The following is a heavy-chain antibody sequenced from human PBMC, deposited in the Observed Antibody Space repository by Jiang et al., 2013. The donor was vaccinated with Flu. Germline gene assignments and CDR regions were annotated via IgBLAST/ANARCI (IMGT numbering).Heavy chain of an antibody. CDR2: IDPNNYDT. D-gene: IGHD1-26*01. CDR3: AKEWSALDY. Sequence: SGAEVKKPGASVKVSCKTSGHIFTDNYIHWVRQAPGQGLEWMGWIDPNNYDTHYAQKFQGRVTLTRDTSISTAYMELSSLTSDDTAVYYCAKEWSALDYWGQGTLVTVSS. V-gene: IGHV1-2*02. J-gene: IGHJ4*02. CDR1: GHIFTDNY.